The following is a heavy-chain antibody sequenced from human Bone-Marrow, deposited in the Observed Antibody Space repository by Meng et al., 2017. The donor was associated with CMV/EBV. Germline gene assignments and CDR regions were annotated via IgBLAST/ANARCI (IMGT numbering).Heavy chain of an antibody. V-gene: IGHV3-23*03. CDR3: AKSMVRGVNEFDY. J-gene: IGHJ4*02. CDR2: IYSGGSST. Sequence: GGSLRLSCAASGFTFSSYWMSWVRQAPGKGLEWVSVIYSGGSSTYYADSVKGRFTISRDNSKNTLYLQMNSLRAEDTAVYYCAKSMVRGVNEFDYWGQGTLVTVSS. CDR1: GFTFSSYW. D-gene: IGHD3-10*01.